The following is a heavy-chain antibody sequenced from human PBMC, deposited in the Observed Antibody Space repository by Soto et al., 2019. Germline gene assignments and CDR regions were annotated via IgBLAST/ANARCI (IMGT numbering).Heavy chain of an antibody. D-gene: IGHD6-19*01. CDR2: ISAYNGNT. J-gene: IGHJ6*02. V-gene: IGHV1-18*04. CDR3: AREREGSSGWYSIYYYYGMDV. CDR1: GYTFTSYG. Sequence: ASVKVSCKASGYTFTSYGISWVRQAPGQGLEWMGWISAYNGNTNYAQKLQGRVTMTTDTSTSTAYMELRSLRSDDTAVYYCAREREGSSGWYSIYYYYGMDVWGQGTTVTVSS.